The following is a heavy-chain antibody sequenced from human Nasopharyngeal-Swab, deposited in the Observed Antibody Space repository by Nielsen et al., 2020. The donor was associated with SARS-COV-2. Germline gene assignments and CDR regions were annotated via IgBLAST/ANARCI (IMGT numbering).Heavy chain of an antibody. V-gene: IGHV1-2*06. CDR2: TNPNSGGT. J-gene: IGHJ4*02. Sequence: WVRQAPGQGLEWMGRTNPNSGGTNYAQKFQGRVTMTRDTSLTTGTMELSGLRSDDTAVYFCSRVPRVGGYSYGYDYWGQGTLVTVSS. D-gene: IGHD5-18*01. CDR3: SRVPRVGGYSYGYDY.